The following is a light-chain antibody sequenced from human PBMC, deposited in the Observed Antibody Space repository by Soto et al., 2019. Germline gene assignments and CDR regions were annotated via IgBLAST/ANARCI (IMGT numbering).Light chain of an antibody. Sequence: DIQMTQYPSTLSGSVGDRVTITCRASQTISSWLAWYQQKPGNAPKLLIYKASTLKSGVPSRFSGSGSGTEFTITISSLQPDDFATYYCQHYNSYSEAFGQGTKVDIK. V-gene: IGKV1-5*03. CDR1: QTISSW. J-gene: IGKJ1*01. CDR3: QHYNSYSEA. CDR2: KAS.